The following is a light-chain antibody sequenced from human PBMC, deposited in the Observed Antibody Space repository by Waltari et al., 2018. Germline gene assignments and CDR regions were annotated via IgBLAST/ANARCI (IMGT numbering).Light chain of an antibody. Sequence: DIQLTQSPSSLSASIGDRVTIPCQASQDISNYLNWYQQKPGKAPSLLIYDASNLETGVPSRFSGSGSGTAFSFTITSLQPEDFATYYCQQYDNLPLTFGGGTKVEI. V-gene: IGKV1-33*01. J-gene: IGKJ4*01. CDR1: QDISNY. CDR2: DAS. CDR3: QQYDNLPLT.